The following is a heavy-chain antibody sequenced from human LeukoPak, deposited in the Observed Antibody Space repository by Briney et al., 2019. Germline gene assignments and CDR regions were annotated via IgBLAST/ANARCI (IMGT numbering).Heavy chain of an antibody. CDR2: VYYTGST. D-gene: IGHD2-8*01. CDR1: DGSISSTNFY. CDR3: ARDIGGRYSWYYFDY. Sequence: PSETLSLTCTVSDGSISSTNFYWGWIRQPPGKGLEWIGTVYYTGSTFYNPSLRSRVAISVDTSKNHFSLKLTSVTAADTAVYYCARDIGGRYSWYYFDYWGQGTLVTVSS. J-gene: IGHJ4*02. V-gene: IGHV4-39*02.